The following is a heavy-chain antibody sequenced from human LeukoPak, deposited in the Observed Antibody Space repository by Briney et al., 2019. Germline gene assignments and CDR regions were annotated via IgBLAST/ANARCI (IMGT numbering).Heavy chain of an antibody. CDR3: ARDQVAGHYYYYYYMDV. D-gene: IGHD6-19*01. J-gene: IGHJ6*03. CDR2: IIPIFGTA. CDR1: GGTFSSYA. V-gene: IGHV1-69*13. Sequence: ASVKVSCKASGGTFSSYAISWVRQAPGQGLEWMGGIIPIFGTANYAQKFQGRVTITADESTSTAYMELRSLRSDDTAVYYCARDQVAGHYYYYYYMDVWGKGTTVTVSS.